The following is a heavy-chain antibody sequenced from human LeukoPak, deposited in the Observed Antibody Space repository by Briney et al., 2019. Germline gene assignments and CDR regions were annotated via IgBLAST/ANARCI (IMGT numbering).Heavy chain of an antibody. CDR3: AETHGVP. J-gene: IGHJ4*02. CDR1: GYTFTNYA. Sequence: GASVKVSCKTSGYTFTNYAISWVRQAPGKGLEWMGGFDPEDGETIYAQKFQGRVTMTEDTSTDTAYMELSSLRSEDTAVYYCAETHGVPWGQGTLVTVSS. V-gene: IGHV1-24*01. CDR2: FDPEDGET. D-gene: IGHD2-8*01.